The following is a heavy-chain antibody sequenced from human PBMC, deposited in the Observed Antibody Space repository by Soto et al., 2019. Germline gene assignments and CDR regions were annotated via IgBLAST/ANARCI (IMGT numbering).Heavy chain of an antibody. CDR1: GFTFSSSA. Sequence: SVKVSCKASGFTFSSSAVQWVRQARGQRLEWIGWIVVGSGKTNYAQKFQERVTITRDMSTSTAYMELSSLRSEDTAVYYCAADSKGYYYYAMDVWGQGTTVTVSS. J-gene: IGHJ6*02. CDR3: AADSKGYYYYAMDV. CDR2: IVVGSGKT. V-gene: IGHV1-58*01.